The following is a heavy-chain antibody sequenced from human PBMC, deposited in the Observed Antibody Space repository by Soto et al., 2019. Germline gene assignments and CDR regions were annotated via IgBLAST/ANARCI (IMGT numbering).Heavy chain of an antibody. J-gene: IGHJ4*02. Sequence: PGGSLRLSCAASGFTFSSYAMSWVRQAPGKGLEWVSAISSSGGSTYYADSVKGRFTISRDNSKNTLYLQMNSLRAEDTAVYYCANGYGDYDTPFDYWGQGTLVTVSS. D-gene: IGHD4-17*01. CDR2: ISSSGGST. V-gene: IGHV3-23*01. CDR1: GFTFSSYA. CDR3: ANGYGDYDTPFDY.